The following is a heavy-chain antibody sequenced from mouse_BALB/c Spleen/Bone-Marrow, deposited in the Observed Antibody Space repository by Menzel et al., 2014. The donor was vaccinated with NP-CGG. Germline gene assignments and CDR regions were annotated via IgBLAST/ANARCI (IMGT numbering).Heavy chain of an antibody. CDR3: AREGSTMITTPFAY. D-gene: IGHD2-4*01. CDR2: IWAGGST. V-gene: IGHV2-9*02. Sequence: QVQLQQSGPGLVAPSQRLSIPCIVSGFSLTSYGVHWVRQPPGKGLEWLGVIWAGGSTNYNSALMSRLSISKDNSKSQVFVKMNSLQTDDTAMYYCAREGSTMITTPFAYWGQGTLVTVSA. J-gene: IGHJ3*01. CDR1: GFSLTSYG.